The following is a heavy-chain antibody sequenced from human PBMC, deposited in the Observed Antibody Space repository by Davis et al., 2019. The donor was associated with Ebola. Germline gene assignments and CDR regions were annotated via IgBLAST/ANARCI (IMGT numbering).Heavy chain of an antibody. V-gene: IGHV4-34*01. CDR2: INHSGST. CDR3: ARGHGLTGTTDWFDP. D-gene: IGHD1-7*01. CDR1: GGSFSGYY. J-gene: IGHJ5*02. Sequence: MPSETLSLTCAVYGGSFSGYYWSWIRQPPGKGLEWIGEINHSGSTNYNPSLKSRVTISVDTSKNQFSLKLSSVTAADTAVYYCARGHGLTGTTDWFDPWAREPWSPSPQ.